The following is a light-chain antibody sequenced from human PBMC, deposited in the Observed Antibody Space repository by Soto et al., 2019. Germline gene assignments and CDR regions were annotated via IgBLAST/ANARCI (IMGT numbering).Light chain of an antibody. CDR1: SSDVGS. Sequence: QSVLTQTASVSGSPGQSITISYTGTSSDVGSWYQQHPGKAPKLMIYEGTKRPSGVSNRFSGSKSGDTASLTISGLQAEDEADYYYCSYAGSNNWVFGGGTKVTVL. CDR2: EGT. J-gene: IGLJ3*02. CDR3: CSYAGSNNWV. V-gene: IGLV2-23*01.